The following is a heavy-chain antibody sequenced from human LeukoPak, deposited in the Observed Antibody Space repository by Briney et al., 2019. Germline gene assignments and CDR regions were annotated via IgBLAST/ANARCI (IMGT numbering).Heavy chain of an antibody. CDR2: IYTSGST. CDR3: ARVTIAAAGYYYMDV. D-gene: IGHD6-13*01. CDR1: GGSLSSGSYY. Sequence: SETLSLTCTVSGGSLSSGSYYWGWIRQPAGKGLEWIGRIYTSGSTNYNPSLKSRVTISVDTSKNQFSLKLSSVTAADTAVYYCARVTIAAAGYYYMDVWGKGTTVTVSS. V-gene: IGHV4-61*02. J-gene: IGHJ6*03.